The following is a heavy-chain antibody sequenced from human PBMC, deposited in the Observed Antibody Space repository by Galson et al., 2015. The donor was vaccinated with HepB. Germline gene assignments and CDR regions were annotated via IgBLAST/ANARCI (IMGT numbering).Heavy chain of an antibody. Sequence: SLRLSCAVSGFTFDDYGMSWVRQAPGKGLEWVSGINWNGGSTGYADSVKGRFTISRDNAKNSLYLQMNSLRAEDTALYYCARDPSGYDSLYYFDYWGQGTLVTVSS. CDR2: INWNGGST. J-gene: IGHJ4*02. CDR1: GFTFDDYG. CDR3: ARDPSGYDSLYYFDY. D-gene: IGHD5-12*01. V-gene: IGHV3-20*04.